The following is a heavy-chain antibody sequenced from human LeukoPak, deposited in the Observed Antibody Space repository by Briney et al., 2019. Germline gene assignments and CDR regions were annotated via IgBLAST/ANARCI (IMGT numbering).Heavy chain of an antibody. CDR1: GYTFTGYY. D-gene: IGHD3-3*01. Sequence: GASVKVSCKASGYTFTGYYMHWVRQAPGQGLEWMGWINPNSGGTNYAQKFQGRVTMTRDTSISTAYMELSRLRSDDTAVYYCARSRDPYDFWSCYFHYSMDVWGQGTTVTVSS. J-gene: IGHJ6*02. CDR2: INPNSGGT. V-gene: IGHV1-2*02. CDR3: ARSRDPYDFWSCYFHYSMDV.